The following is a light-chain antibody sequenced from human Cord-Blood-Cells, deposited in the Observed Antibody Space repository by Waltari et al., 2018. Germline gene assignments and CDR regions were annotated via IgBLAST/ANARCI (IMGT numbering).Light chain of an antibody. J-gene: IGLJ2*01. CDR1: SSDVGSDNL. V-gene: IGLV2-23*02. CDR3: CSYAGSSTLV. Sequence: QSALTQPASVSGSPGQSITISCTGTSSDVGSDNLVSWYQQHPGKAPKLMIYEVSKRPSGVCNRFSGSKYGNTASLTISGLQAEDEADYYCCSYAGSSTLVFGGGTKLTVL. CDR2: EVS.